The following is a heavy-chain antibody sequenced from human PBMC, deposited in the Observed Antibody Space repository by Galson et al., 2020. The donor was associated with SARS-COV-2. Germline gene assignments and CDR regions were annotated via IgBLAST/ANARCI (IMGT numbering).Heavy chain of an antibody. Sequence: GGSLRLSCAASGFTFSSYAMSWVRQAPGKGLEWVSAISGSGGSTYYADSVKGRFTISRDNSKNTLYLQMNSLRAEDTAVYYCAKDVMSGSYSDWFDPWGQGTLVTVSS. J-gene: IGHJ5*02. CDR1: GFTFSSYA. CDR2: ISGSGGST. V-gene: IGHV3-23*01. CDR3: AKDVMSGSYSDWFDP. D-gene: IGHD1-26*01.